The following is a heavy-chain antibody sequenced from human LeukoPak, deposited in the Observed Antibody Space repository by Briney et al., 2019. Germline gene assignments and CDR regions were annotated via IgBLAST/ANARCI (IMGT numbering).Heavy chain of an antibody. CDR3: ARFRLDYYFDY. V-gene: IGHV4-61*02. Sequence: SETLSLTCTVSGGSISSGSYYWSWIRQPAGKGLEWIGRIYTSGSTNYNPSLKSRVTISVDTSKNQFSLKLSSVTAADTAVYYCARFRLDYYFDYWGQGTLVTVSS. D-gene: IGHD5-12*01. CDR2: IYTSGST. CDR1: GGSISSGSYY. J-gene: IGHJ4*02.